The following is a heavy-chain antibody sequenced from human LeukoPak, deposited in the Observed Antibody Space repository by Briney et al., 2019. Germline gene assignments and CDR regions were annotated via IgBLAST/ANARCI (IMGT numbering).Heavy chain of an antibody. CDR1: GLTFSRYA. CDR3: ARGGTYDI. J-gene: IGHJ3*02. Sequence: GGSLRVSWAASGLTFSRYAMTWVRQAPGKGLEWVSGITGSGGSTYYADCVKGRFTISRDNSKNTLYLQMSSLRAEDTAVYYCARGGTYDIWGQGTRVTVSS. CDR2: ITGSGGST. V-gene: IGHV3-23*01.